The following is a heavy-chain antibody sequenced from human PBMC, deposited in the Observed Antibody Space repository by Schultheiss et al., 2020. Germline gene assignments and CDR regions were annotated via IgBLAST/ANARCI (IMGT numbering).Heavy chain of an antibody. CDR1: GFTVSRDY. CDR3: VFWGYSTSYYFDY. Sequence: GGSLRLSCEASGFTVSRDYMSWVRQAPGKGLEWVSVIYTGGSTYYADSVKGRFTISRDTSKNTLYLQMNSLRVEDTAVYYCVFWGYSTSYYFDYWGQGTLVTVSS. V-gene: IGHV3-53*01. D-gene: IGHD6-13*01. CDR2: IYTGGST. J-gene: IGHJ4*02.